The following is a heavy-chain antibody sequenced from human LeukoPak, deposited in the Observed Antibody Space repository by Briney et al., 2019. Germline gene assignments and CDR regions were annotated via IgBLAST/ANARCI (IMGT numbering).Heavy chain of an antibody. Sequence: SETLSLTCTVSGGSISSYYWSWIRQPPGKGLEWIGYIYYSGSTNYNPSLKGRVTISVDPSKTQFSLKLSFVTAADTAVYYCASLARDILTGYLVDYWGQGTLVTVSS. J-gene: IGHJ4*02. V-gene: IGHV4-59*01. CDR2: IYYSGST. CDR1: GGSISSYY. CDR3: ASLARDILTGYLVDY. D-gene: IGHD3-9*01.